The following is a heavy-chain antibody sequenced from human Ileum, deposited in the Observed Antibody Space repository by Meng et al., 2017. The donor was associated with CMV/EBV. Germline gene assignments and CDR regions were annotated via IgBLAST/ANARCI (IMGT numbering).Heavy chain of an antibody. CDR3: TTCLLGSNCCHPYD. Sequence: GESLKISCVASGFTFSSFVMHWVRQAPGKGLEYGAAINGNGGSTYYADSVKGRFTVSRDNCKNTLYLQMGSLRTEDMAVYYCTTCLLGSNCCHPYDWGLGTMVTVSS. CDR2: INGNGGST. J-gene: IGHJ4*02. V-gene: IGHV3-64*02. CDR1: GFTFSSFV. D-gene: IGHD2-8*02.